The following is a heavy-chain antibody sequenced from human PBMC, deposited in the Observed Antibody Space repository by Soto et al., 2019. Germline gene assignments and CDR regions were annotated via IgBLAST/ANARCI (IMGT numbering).Heavy chain of an antibody. D-gene: IGHD3-22*01. J-gene: IGHJ4*02. CDR3: AKTVFITMIASG. CDR2: ISGSSSST. Sequence: GGSLRLSCAASGFTFSRYSMNWVRQAPGKGLEWVSYISGSSSSTYYADSVKGRFTISRDNSKNTLYLQMNSLRAEDTAVYYCAKTVFITMIASGWGQGTLVTVSS. CDR1: GFTFSRYS. V-gene: IGHV3-48*01.